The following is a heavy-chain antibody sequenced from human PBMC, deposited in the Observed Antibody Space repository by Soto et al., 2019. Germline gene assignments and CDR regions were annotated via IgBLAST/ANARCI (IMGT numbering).Heavy chain of an antibody. D-gene: IGHD6-19*01. V-gene: IGHV3-30-3*01. CDR3: ARDQGRTVTRGDWFDP. Sequence: GGSLRLCCAASGFMFSTYAMHWVRQAPGKGLEWVAVISYDGSDIYYGDSGKGRFTISRDNSRNTLYLEMNSLQTEDTAVFYCARDQGRTVTRGDWFDPWGQGTLVTVSS. J-gene: IGHJ5*02. CDR1: GFMFSTYA. CDR2: ISYDGSDI.